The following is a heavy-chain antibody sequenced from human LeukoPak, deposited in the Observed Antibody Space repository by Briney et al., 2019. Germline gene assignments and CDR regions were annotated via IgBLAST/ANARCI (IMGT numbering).Heavy chain of an antibody. D-gene: IGHD6-6*01. Sequence: GASVKVSCKASGGTFSSYAISWVRQAPGQGLEWMGGIIPIFGTANYAQKFQGRVTITADKSTSTAYMELSSLRSEDTAVYYCAKDRSGAARPGDMDVWGKGTTVTVSS. CDR2: IIPIFGTA. J-gene: IGHJ6*03. CDR1: GGTFSSYA. CDR3: AKDRSGAARPGDMDV. V-gene: IGHV1-69*06.